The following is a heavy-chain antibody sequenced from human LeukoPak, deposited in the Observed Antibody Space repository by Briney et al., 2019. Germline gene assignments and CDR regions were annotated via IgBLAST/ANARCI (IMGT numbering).Heavy chain of an antibody. D-gene: IGHD6-6*01. CDR2: TSSSSSYI. J-gene: IGHJ6*03. CDR1: GFTFSIYS. V-gene: IGHV3-21*01. Sequence: GGSLRLSCAASGFTFSIYSMNWVRQAPGKGLEWVSSTSSSSSYIYYADSVKGRFTISRDNAKNSLYLQMNSLRAEDTAVYYCASPNPRIAARPYYYYYMDVWGKGTTVTVSS. CDR3: ASPNPRIAARPYYYYYMDV.